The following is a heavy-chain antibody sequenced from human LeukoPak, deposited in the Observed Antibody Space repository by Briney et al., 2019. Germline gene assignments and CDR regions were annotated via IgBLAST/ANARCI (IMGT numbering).Heavy chain of an antibody. V-gene: IGHV7-4-1*02. CDR1: GYTFTSYY. D-gene: IGHD3-10*01. CDR2: IDTTTGNP. J-gene: IGHJ4*02. Sequence: GASVKVSCTASGYTFTSYYMHWVRQAPGQGLEWMGNIDTTTGNPRYAQDFTGRSVFSLDTSVSTAYLQITSLKADDTAAYYCVRGTPTPGMDYWGQGTQVTVSS. CDR3: VRGTPTPGMDY.